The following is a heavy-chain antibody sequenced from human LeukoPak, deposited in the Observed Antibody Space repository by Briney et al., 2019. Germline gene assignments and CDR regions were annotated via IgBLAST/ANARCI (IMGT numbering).Heavy chain of an antibody. J-gene: IGHJ4*02. Sequence: GGSLRLSCAASGFTFSGSAMHWVRQASGKGLEWVGRIRSKANSYATAYAASVKGRFTISRDDSKNTAYPQMNSLKTEDTAVYYCTTPLTIFGVVIDDYWGQGTLVTVSS. CDR3: TTPLTIFGVVIDDY. D-gene: IGHD3-3*01. CDR1: GFTFSGSA. CDR2: IRSKANSYAT. V-gene: IGHV3-73*01.